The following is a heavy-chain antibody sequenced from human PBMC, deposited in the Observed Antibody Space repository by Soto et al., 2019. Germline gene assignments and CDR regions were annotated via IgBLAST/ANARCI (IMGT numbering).Heavy chain of an antibody. Sequence: SETLSLTCTVSGGSISSGGYYWSWIRQHPGKGLEWIGYINHSGSTNYNPSLKSRVTISVDTSKNQFSLKLTSVTAADTAVYYCATVRSRWNIDYWGQGTLVTVSS. D-gene: IGHD6-13*01. CDR1: GGSISSGGYY. J-gene: IGHJ4*02. CDR3: ATVRSRWNIDY. V-gene: IGHV4-30-4*08. CDR2: INHSGST.